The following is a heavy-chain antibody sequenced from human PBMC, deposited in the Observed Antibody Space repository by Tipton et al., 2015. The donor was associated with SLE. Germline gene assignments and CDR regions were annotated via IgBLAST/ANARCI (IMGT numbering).Heavy chain of an antibody. CDR2: INHGGST. D-gene: IGHD3-16*02. CDR3: AQAHLWGSYRYASDI. V-gene: IGHV4-34*01. Sequence: LRLSCAVYIGSFSGYRRSWIRQPPGKGLEWIGEINHGGSTNYNPSLKSRVTISVDTSKNQFSLKLSSVTAADTAVYYCAQAHLWGSYRYASDIWGQGTMVTVSS. CDR1: IGSFSGYR. J-gene: IGHJ3*02.